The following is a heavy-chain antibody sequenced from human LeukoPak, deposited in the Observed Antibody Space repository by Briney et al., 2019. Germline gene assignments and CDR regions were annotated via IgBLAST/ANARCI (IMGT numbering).Heavy chain of an antibody. CDR1: GGTFSSYA. CDR2: IIPIFGTA. CDR3: ATNSGVVITYYFDY. Sequence: SVKVSCKASGGTFSSYAISWVRQAPGQGLEWMGRIIPIFGTANYAQKFQDRVTITTDESTSTAYMELSSLRSEDTAVYYCATNSGVVITYYFDYWGQGTLVTVSS. D-gene: IGHD3-3*01. V-gene: IGHV1-69*05. J-gene: IGHJ4*02.